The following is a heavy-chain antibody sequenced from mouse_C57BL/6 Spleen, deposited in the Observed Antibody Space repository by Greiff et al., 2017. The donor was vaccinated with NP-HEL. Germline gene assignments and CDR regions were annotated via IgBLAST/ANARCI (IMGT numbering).Heavy chain of an antibody. J-gene: IGHJ3*01. D-gene: IGHD2-4*01. CDR3: ARDLYDYAWFAY. CDR1: GYSITSGYY. CDR2: ISYDGSN. V-gene: IGHV3-6*01. Sequence: EVQLQESGPGLVKPSQSLSLTCSVTGYSITSGYYWNWIRQFPGNKLEWMGYISYDGSNNYNPSLKNRISITRDTSKNQFFLKLNSVTTEDTATYYCARDLYDYAWFAYWGQGTLVTVSA.